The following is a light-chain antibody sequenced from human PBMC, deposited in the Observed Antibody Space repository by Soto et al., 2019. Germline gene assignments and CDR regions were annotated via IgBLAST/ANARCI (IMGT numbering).Light chain of an antibody. CDR1: QSISSN. CDR2: STS. V-gene: IGKV1-39*01. Sequence: DFQMTQSPSSLSASVGDRVTIACRASQSISSNLNWYQPKPGKAPKLLIHSTSNLRSGVPSRFSGSGSGTDFTLTINGLQPEDFATYFCQQSYSTPTFGPGTRVDI. J-gene: IGKJ3*01. CDR3: QQSYSTPT.